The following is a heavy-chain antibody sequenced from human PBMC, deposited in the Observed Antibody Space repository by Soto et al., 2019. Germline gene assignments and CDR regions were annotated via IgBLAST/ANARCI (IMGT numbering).Heavy chain of an antibody. CDR1: GFTFSSYA. CDR2: ISGSGGST. V-gene: IGHV3-23*01. J-gene: IGHJ4*02. CDR3: AKDLYSNYGTSFDY. Sequence: EVQLLESGGGLVQPGGSLRLSCEASGFTFSSYAMSWVRQAPGKGLEWVSVISGSGGSTYYADSVKGRFTISRDNSKNTLYLQMNSLRAEDTAVYYCAKDLYSNYGTSFDYWGQGTLVTVSS. D-gene: IGHD4-4*01.